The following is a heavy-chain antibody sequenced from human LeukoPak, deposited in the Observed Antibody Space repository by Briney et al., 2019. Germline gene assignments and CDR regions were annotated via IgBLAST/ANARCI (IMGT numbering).Heavy chain of an antibody. J-gene: IGHJ4*02. CDR1: GYTFTSYG. Sequence: ASVKVSCKASGYTFTSYGISWVRQAPGQGLEWMGWISAYNGNTNYAQKLQGRVTMTTDTSTSTAYMELRSLRSDDTAVYYCARAPNYYGSGSYYIPFDYWGQGTLVTVSS. D-gene: IGHD3-10*01. CDR3: ARAPNYYGSGSYYIPFDY. CDR2: ISAYNGNT. V-gene: IGHV1-18*01.